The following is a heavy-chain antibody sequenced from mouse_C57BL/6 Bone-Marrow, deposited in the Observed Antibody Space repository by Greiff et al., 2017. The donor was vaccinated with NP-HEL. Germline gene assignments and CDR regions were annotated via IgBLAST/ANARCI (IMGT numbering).Heavy chain of an antibody. D-gene: IGHD2-10*01. Sequence: VQLQQSGAELVRPGASVKWSCTASGGNIKDDDRHGGKQRPEQGLEWMGGRDPEKGDNEYASKFQGKATITADTSSNTAYLQLSSLTSEDTAVYYCTPGLLYAMDYWGQGTSVTVSS. J-gene: IGHJ4*01. CDR2: RDPEKGDN. CDR1: GGNIKDDD. V-gene: IGHV14-4*01. CDR3: TPGLLYAMDY.